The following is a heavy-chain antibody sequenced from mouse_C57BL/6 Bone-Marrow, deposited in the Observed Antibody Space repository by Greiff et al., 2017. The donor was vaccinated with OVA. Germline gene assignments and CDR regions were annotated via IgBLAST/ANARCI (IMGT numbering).Heavy chain of an antibody. V-gene: IGHV5-16*01. J-gene: IGHJ1*03. CDR2: INYDGSST. Sequence: EVQLVESEGGLVQPGSSMKLSCTASGFTFSDYYMAWVRQVPEKGLEWVANINYDGSSTYYLDSLKSRFIISRDNAKNILYLQMSSLKSEDTATYYCARSPYYYGSSHWYFDVWGTGTTVTVSS. CDR3: ARSPYYYGSSHWYFDV. D-gene: IGHD1-1*01. CDR1: GFTFSDYY.